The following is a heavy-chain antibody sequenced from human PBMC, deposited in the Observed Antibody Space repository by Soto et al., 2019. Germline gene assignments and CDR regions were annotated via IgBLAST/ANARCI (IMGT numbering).Heavy chain of an antibody. D-gene: IGHD6-13*01. CDR2: IHYSGTT. J-gene: IGHJ4*02. CDR1: GDSMRNYF. V-gene: IGHV4-59*01. Sequence: QVQLQESGPGLVKSSETLSLTCTVSGDSMRNYFWTWIRQPPGKGLEWIGYIHYSGTTSFFPSYNPSLRSRVTISEDTSKNQFSLKLLSVTTADTAVYFCAAGEASSRNLAPYYLDFWGQGTLVTVSS. CDR3: AAGEASSRNLAPYYLDF.